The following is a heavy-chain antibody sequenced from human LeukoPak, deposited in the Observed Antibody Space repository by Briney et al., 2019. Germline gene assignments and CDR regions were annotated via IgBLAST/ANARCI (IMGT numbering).Heavy chain of an antibody. J-gene: IGHJ5*02. D-gene: IGHD2-2*01. Sequence: PGGSLRLSCAASGFTVSSNYMSWVRQAPGKGLEWVSSISSSSSYIYYADSVKGRFTISRDNAKNSLYLQMNSLRAGDTAVNYCARDCSSTSGCWGPWGQGTLVTVSS. V-gene: IGHV3-21*01. CDR3: ARDCSSTSGCWGP. CDR2: ISSSSSYI. CDR1: GFTVSSNY.